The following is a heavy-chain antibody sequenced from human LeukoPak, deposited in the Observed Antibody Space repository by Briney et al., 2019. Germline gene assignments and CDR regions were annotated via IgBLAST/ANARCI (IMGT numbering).Heavy chain of an antibody. V-gene: IGHV4-30-4*08. Sequence: PSETLSLTCTVSGGSISSGDYYWSWIRQPPGKGLEWIGYIYYSVSTYYNPSLKSRVTISVDTSKNQFSLKLSSVTAADTAVYYCARKPIINSAWYYFDYWGQGTLVTVSS. CDR1: GGSISSGDYY. J-gene: IGHJ4*02. CDR3: ARKPIINSAWYYFDY. D-gene: IGHD1-14*01. CDR2: IYYSVST.